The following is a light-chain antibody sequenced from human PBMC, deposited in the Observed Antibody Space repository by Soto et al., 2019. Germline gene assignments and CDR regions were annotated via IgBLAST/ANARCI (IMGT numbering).Light chain of an antibody. J-gene: IGKJ1*01. Sequence: EIVLTQSPGTLSLSPGERATLSCRASQSVSSNYLAWYQQKPGQAPRLLIYGASSRATGIPDRFSGSGSGTAFTLTSIRLEPEDFDVYYHRHYVSSRWTFGQGTKGETK. CDR3: RHYVSSRWT. V-gene: IGKV3-20*01. CDR1: QSVSSNY. CDR2: GAS.